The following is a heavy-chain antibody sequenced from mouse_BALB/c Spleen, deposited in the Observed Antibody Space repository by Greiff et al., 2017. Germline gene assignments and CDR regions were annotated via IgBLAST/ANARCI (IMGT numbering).Heavy chain of an antibody. J-gene: IGHJ3*01. CDR1: GFTFSSYG. CDR3: ARDGTMITTRFAY. CDR2: INSNGGST. V-gene: IGHV5-6-3*01. Sequence: EVKLMESGGGLVQPGGSLKLSCAASGFTFSSYGMSWVRQTPDKRLELVATINSNGGSTYYPDSVKGRFTISRDNAKNTLYLQMSSLKSEDTAMYYCARDGTMITTRFAYWGQGTLVTVSA. D-gene: IGHD2-4*01.